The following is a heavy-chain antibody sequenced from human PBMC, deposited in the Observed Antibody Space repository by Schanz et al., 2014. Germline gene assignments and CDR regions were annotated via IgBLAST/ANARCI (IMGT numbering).Heavy chain of an antibody. CDR2: IKQDGSEK. V-gene: IGHV3-7*01. CDR1: GFTFSSYW. D-gene: IGHD1-1*01. J-gene: IGHJ3*01. CDR3: ARDADYNPTSDFWYDAYDF. Sequence: EVQLVESGGGLVQPGGSLRLSCAASGFTFSSYWMSWVRQAPGKGLEWVANIKQDGSEKYYVDSVQGRFTVSRDNAENSLYLHMRSLRVDDTAVYYCARDADYNPTSDFWYDAYDFWGQGTVVTVSS.